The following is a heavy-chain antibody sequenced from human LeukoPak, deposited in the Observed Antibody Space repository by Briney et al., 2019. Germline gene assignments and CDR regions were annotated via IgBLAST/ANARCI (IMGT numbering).Heavy chain of an antibody. D-gene: IGHD3-16*01. CDR1: GFTFSSYS. Sequence: GGSLRLSCAASGFTFSSYSMNWVRQAPGKGLEWVSSISSSSSYICYADSVKGRFTISRDNAKNSLYLQMNSLRAEDTAVYYCARVGVTSYGMDVWGQGTTVTVSS. V-gene: IGHV3-21*01. CDR3: ARVGVTSYGMDV. CDR2: ISSSSSYI. J-gene: IGHJ6*02.